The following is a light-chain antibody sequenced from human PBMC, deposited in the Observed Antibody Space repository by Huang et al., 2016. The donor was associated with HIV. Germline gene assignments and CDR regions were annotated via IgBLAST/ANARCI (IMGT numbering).Light chain of an antibody. J-gene: IGKJ2*01. CDR3: QQYSIWPYT. Sequence: EVMMTQSPATLSVSPGERTNISCRASQTINNNLAWFQQKPGQSPSPLIYGASARAAGIPARFSGSGSGTEFTLTSSSAQSEDFTLYYCQQYSIWPYTFGQGTKLEMK. CDR2: GAS. CDR1: QTINNN. V-gene: IGKV3-15*01.